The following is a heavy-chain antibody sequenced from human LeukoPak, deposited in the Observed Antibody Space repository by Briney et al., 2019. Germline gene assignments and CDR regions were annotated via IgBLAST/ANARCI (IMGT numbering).Heavy chain of an antibody. CDR1: GGSISSSSYY. J-gene: IGHJ4*02. Sequence: SETLSLTCTVSGGSISSSSYYWGWIRQPPGKGLEWIGSIYYSGSTYYNPSLKSRVTISVDTSKNQFFLKLNSVTAADTAVYFCARIGLAVAGPHFDHWGQGTLVTVSS. D-gene: IGHD6-19*01. CDR2: IYYSGST. CDR3: ARIGLAVAGPHFDH. V-gene: IGHV4-39*07.